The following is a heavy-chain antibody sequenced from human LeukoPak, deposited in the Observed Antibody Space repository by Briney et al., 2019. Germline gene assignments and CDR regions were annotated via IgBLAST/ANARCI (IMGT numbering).Heavy chain of an antibody. J-gene: IGHJ4*02. CDR3: ARATVVTPTYFDY. V-gene: IGHV4-59*08. CDR2: IYYSGST. Sequence: SETLSLTCTASGGSISSYYWSWIRQPPGKGLEWIGYIYYSGSTNYNPSLKSRVTVSVDTSKNQFSLKLSSVTAADTAVYYCARATVVTPTYFDYWGQGTLVTVSS. D-gene: IGHD4-23*01. CDR1: GGSISSYY.